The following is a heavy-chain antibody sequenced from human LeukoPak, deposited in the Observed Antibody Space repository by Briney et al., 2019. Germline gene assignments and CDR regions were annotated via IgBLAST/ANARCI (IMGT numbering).Heavy chain of an antibody. CDR3: ARGGADLGYSGYEKPNFDY. V-gene: IGHV1-2*04. CDR2: INPNSGGT. Sequence: ASVKVSCKASGYTFTGYYMHWVRQAPGQGLEWMGWINPNSGGTNYAQKFQGWVTMTRDTSISTAYMDLSMRSDDTAVYYCARGGADLGYSGYEKPNFDYWGQGTLVTVSS. CDR1: GYTFTGYY. J-gene: IGHJ4*02. D-gene: IGHD5-12*01.